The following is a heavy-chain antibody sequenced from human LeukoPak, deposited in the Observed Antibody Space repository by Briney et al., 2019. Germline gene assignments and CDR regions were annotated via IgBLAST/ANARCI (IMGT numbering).Heavy chain of an antibody. Sequence: GGSLRLSCAASGFTFSNYAMSWVRQAPAKGLEWVSALSSSGGDTFYADSVKGRFTISRDTSKNTLYPQMYSLRAEDTAVYYCAKAGTGTNMIFDCWGQGTLVTVSS. CDR1: GFTFSNYA. J-gene: IGHJ4*02. CDR3: AKAGTGTNMIFDC. D-gene: IGHD1-1*01. V-gene: IGHV3-23*01. CDR2: LSSSGGDT.